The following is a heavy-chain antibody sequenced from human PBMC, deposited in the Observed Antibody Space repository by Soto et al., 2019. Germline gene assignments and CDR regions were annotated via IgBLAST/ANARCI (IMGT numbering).Heavy chain of an antibody. Sequence: GASVKVSCKASGYTFTSYGISWVRQAPGQGFEWMGIINPSGGSTSYAQKFQGRVTMTRDTSTSTVYMELSSLRSEDTAVYYCARGVTYYYDSSGYGLDYWGQGTLVTVSS. CDR2: INPSGGST. J-gene: IGHJ4*02. CDR3: ARGVTYYYDSSGYGLDY. D-gene: IGHD3-22*01. CDR1: GYTFTSYG. V-gene: IGHV1-46*03.